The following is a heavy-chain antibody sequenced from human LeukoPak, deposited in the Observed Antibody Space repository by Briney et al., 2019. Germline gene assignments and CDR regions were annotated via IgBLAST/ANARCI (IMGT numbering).Heavy chain of an antibody. CDR1: GYTFTSYD. D-gene: IGHD3-10*01. J-gene: IGHJ4*02. V-gene: IGHV1-8*01. Sequence: ASVKVSCKASGYTFTSYDINWVRQATGQGLEWMGWMNPNSGNTGYAQKFQGRVTMSRNTSISTAYMELSSLRSEDTAVYYCARGRYYGSGSSLSLDYWGQGTLVTVSS. CDR2: MNPNSGNT. CDR3: ARGRYYGSGSSLSLDY.